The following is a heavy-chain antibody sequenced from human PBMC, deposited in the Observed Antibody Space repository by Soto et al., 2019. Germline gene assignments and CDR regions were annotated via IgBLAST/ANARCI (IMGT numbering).Heavy chain of an antibody. J-gene: IGHJ4*02. V-gene: IGHV3-7*03. D-gene: IGHD2-2*01. CDR2: IKFDGSET. CDR1: GFTFSDYW. Sequence: PGGSLRLSCAASGFTFSDYWMSWVRQAPGQGPEWVANIKFDGSETQYVDSVKGRFSISRDNSRNSLFLQMKSLRAGDTAVYYCVKDGGYCSSTTCYSPRNHYFDSWGQGTLVTVSS. CDR3: VKDGGYCSSTTCYSPRNHYFDS.